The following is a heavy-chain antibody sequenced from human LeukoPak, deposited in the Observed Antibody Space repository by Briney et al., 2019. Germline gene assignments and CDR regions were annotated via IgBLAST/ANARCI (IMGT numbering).Heavy chain of an antibody. CDR2: IYPGDSDT. V-gene: IGHV5-51*01. CDR3: ARRPSPYSSREFDY. CDR1: GFSFTTYC. Sequence: GESLKISCKGFGFSFTTYCIGWVRQMPGKGLEWMGIIYPGDSDTRYSPSFHGQVTISADKSISTAYLQWSSLKASDTAIYYCARRPSPYSSREFDYWGQGTLVTVSS. J-gene: IGHJ4*02. D-gene: IGHD6-13*01.